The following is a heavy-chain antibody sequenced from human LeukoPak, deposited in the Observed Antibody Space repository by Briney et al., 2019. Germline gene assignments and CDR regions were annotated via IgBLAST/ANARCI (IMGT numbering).Heavy chain of an antibody. D-gene: IGHD1-26*01. CDR3: ARSSMGVGGFPNYYYYYMDV. J-gene: IGHJ6*03. CDR1: GGSISSYY. V-gene: IGHV4-59*01. Sequence: PSETLSLTCTVSGGSISSYYWSWIRQPPGKGLEWIGYIYYSGSTNYNPSLKSRVTISVDTSKNQFSLKLSSVTAADTAVYYCARSSMGVGGFPNYYYYYMDVWGKGTTVTISS. CDR2: IYYSGST.